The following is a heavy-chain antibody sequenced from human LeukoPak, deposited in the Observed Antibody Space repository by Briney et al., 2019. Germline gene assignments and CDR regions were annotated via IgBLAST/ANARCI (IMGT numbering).Heavy chain of an antibody. J-gene: IGHJ4*02. Sequence: QTGGSLRLSCAASGFTFSSYAMSWVRQAPGKGLEWVSAISGSGGSTYYADSVKGRFTISRDNSKNTLYLQMNSLRAEDTAVYYCAKPPYNWNWGPNDYWGQGTLVTVSS. CDR1: GFTFSSYA. CDR2: ISGSGGST. V-gene: IGHV3-23*01. CDR3: AKPPYNWNWGPNDY. D-gene: IGHD1-7*01.